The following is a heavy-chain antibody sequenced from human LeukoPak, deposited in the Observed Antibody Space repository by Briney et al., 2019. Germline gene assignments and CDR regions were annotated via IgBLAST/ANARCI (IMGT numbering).Heavy chain of an antibody. CDR2: IKQDGSEK. V-gene: IGHV3-7*01. CDR1: GFTFSRYM. Sequence: GGSLRLSCAASGFTFSRYMMNWVRQAPGKGLEWVANIKQDGSEKYYVDSVKGRFTISRDNAKNSLYLQMNSLRAEDTAVYYCARDRAVAGTDAFDIWGQGTMVTVSS. J-gene: IGHJ3*02. CDR3: ARDRAVAGTDAFDI. D-gene: IGHD6-19*01.